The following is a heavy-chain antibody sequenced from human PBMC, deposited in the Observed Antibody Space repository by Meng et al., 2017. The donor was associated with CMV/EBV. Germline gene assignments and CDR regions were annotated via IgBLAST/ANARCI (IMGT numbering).Heavy chain of an antibody. CDR1: GGSISSSSYY. CDR2: VYYSGST. V-gene: IGHV4-39*01. Sequence: GSLRLSCTVSGGSISSSSYYWGWIRQPPGQGLEWIGSVYYSGSTYYNPSLKSRVTISVDTSKNQFSLKLTSVTAADTAVFYCARQGDESSGWYAGFDPRGQGTLVTVSS. CDR3: ARQGDESSGWYAGFDP. J-gene: IGHJ5*02. D-gene: IGHD6-19*01.